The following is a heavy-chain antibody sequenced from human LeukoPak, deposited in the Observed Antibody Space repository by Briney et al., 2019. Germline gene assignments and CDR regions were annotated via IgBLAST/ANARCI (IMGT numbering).Heavy chain of an antibody. V-gene: IGHV3-74*01. J-gene: IGHJ4*02. D-gene: IGHD1-1*01. CDR3: ATDEAATGRLDY. CDR2: INSDGSST. Sequence: GGSLRLSCAASGFNFRNYWMHWVRQAPGKRLVWVSRINSDGSSTSYADSVKGRFTISRDNAENTLYLQINSLRAEDTAVYYCATDEAATGRLDYWGQGTLVTDSS. CDR1: GFNFRNYW.